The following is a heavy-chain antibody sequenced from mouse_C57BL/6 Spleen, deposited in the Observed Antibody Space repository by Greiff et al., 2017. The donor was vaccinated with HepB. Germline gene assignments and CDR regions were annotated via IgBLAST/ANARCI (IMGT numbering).Heavy chain of an antibody. CDR3: ARGFYPYYFDY. D-gene: IGHD2-1*01. Sequence: VQLKQSGPELVKPGASVKISCKASGYTFTDYYMNWVKQSHGKSLEWIGDINPNNGGTSYNQKFKGKATLTVDKSSSTAYMELRSLTSEDSAVYYCARGFYPYYFDYWGQGTTLTVSS. CDR1: GYTFTDYY. CDR2: INPNNGGT. V-gene: IGHV1-26*01. J-gene: IGHJ2*01.